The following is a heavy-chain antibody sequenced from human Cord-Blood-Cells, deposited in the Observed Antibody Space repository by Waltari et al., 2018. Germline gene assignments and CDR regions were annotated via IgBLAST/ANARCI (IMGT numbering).Heavy chain of an antibody. CDR1: GGSISSSSYY. V-gene: IGHV4-39*07. Sequence: QLQLQESGPGLVKPSETLSLTCTVPGGSISSSSYYWGWIRQPPGKGLEWLGSIYYSGSTYYNPSLKSRVTISVDTSKNQFSLKLSSVTAADTAVYYCARQPAGARGYWYFDLWGRGTLVTVSS. J-gene: IGHJ2*01. CDR2: IYYSGST. D-gene: IGHD6-19*01. CDR3: ARQPAGARGYWYFDL.